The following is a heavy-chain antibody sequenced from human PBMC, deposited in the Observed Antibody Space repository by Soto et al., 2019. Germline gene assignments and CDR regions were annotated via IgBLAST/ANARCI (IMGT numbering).Heavy chain of an antibody. CDR3: ARRVGATAGGYGMDV. CDR1: GASISTYY. CDR2: IYHSGMT. D-gene: IGHD1-26*01. Sequence: QVQMQESGPGLVKPSETLSLTCTVSGASISTYYWSWIRQPPGKGLEWIGYIYHSGMTHYSPSLKSRVTISLDTSKSQFSRKLSSVSAADTAVYYCARRVGATAGGYGMDVWGQGTTVTVSS. J-gene: IGHJ6*02. V-gene: IGHV4-59*08.